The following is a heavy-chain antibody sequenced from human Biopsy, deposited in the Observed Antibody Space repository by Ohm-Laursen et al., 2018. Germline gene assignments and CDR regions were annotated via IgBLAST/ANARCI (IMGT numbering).Heavy chain of an antibody. CDR1: GGSISSDS. J-gene: IGHJ6*02. CDR3: ARATNSTGWPYYYFHGMDV. CDR2: IYYSGST. D-gene: IGHD2/OR15-2a*01. V-gene: IGHV4-59*01. Sequence: TLTLTCTVSGGSISSDSWSWIRQTPGKGLEWIGYIYYSGSTNYNPSLKSRVTISVDTSKNQFSLRLNSVTAADTAVYYCARATNSTGWPYYYFHGMDVWGQGTTVTVSS.